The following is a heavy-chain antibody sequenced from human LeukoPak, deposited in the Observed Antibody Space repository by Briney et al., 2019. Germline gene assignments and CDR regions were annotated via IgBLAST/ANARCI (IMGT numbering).Heavy chain of an antibody. CDR2: ISAYNGNT. J-gene: IGHJ4*02. Sequence: ASVKVSCKASGYTFTSHGLSWARQAPGQGLEWMGWISAYNGNTNYAQKLQGRVTMTTDTSTSTAYMELRSLRSDDTAVYYCARVQPADYFDYWGQGTLVTVSS. CDR3: ARVQPADYFDY. D-gene: IGHD2-2*01. CDR1: GYTFTSHG. V-gene: IGHV1-18*01.